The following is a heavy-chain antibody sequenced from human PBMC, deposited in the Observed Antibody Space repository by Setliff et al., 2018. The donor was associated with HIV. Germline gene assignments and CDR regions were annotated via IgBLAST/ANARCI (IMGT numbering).Heavy chain of an antibody. CDR2: FYYSGNT. J-gene: IGHJ4*02. Sequence: PSETLSLTCAVSGYAISSSSYYWGWIRQPPGKGLEWIGSFYYSGNTYYNPSLKSRVTISVDKSKNQFSLKLTSVTAADTAVYYCARLAPTYYYDSSGYYYPYYFDYWGQGTLVTVSS. V-gene: IGHV4-39*07. D-gene: IGHD3-22*01. CDR1: GYAISSSSYY. CDR3: ARLAPTYYYDSSGYYYPYYFDY.